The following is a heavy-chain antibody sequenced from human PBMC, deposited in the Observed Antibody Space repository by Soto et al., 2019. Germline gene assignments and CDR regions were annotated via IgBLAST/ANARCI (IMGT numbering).Heavy chain of an antibody. CDR1: GGTFSNSV. D-gene: IGHD4-17*01. J-gene: IGHJ4*02. CDR3: AQAPLLVEVTMHEHYFDN. Sequence: ASVKVSCKASGGTFSNSVISWVRQAPGQGLESMGGIIPIFDTANYAQRLEGRVTIIADESTSTAYLELRSLRSEDTAVYYCAQAPLLVEVTMHEHYFDNWGQGTLVTVSS. V-gene: IGHV1-69*13. CDR2: IIPIFDTA.